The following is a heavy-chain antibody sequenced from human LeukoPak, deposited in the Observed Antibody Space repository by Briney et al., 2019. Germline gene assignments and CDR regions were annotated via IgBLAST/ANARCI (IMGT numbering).Heavy chain of an antibody. Sequence: SETLSLTCTVSGDSISNYYWSWIRQPAGKGLEWLGRIYTSGSANYNHSVKSRVTMSVDTSKNQFSLKLSSVTAADTAVYYCARGLYTSGWEYNWFDPWGQGTLVTVSS. J-gene: IGHJ5*02. V-gene: IGHV4-4*07. CDR3: ARGLYTSGWEYNWFDP. D-gene: IGHD6-19*01. CDR2: IYTSGSA. CDR1: GDSISNYY.